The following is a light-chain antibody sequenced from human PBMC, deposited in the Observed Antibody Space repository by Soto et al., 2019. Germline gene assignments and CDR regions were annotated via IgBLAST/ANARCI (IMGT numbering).Light chain of an antibody. J-gene: IGLJ2*01. Sequence: QPVLTQPPSASGSPGQSVTISCAGSISDVGGYNHVSWYQQHPGKAPKLLIYEVTKRPSGVPARFSGSKSGNTASLTVSGLQGDDEAVYYCSSYAGTNNVIFGGGTKLTVL. V-gene: IGLV2-8*01. CDR3: SSYAGTNNVI. CDR2: EVT. CDR1: ISDVGGYNH.